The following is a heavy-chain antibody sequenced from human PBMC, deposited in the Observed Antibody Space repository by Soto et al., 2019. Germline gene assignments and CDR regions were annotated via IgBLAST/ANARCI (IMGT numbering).Heavy chain of an antibody. Sequence: EVLLVESGGGLVQPGGSLKLSCEASGFVFKDSSIHWVRQASGKGLEWVGRIRGKAYNYATAYAASGKGRFTISRDDSNNKAYLQMDSLKTEDTAIYYCTRLISAAQDYWGQGTLVTVSS. CDR3: TRLISAAQDY. J-gene: IGHJ4*02. CDR2: IRGKAYNYAT. V-gene: IGHV3-73*01. D-gene: IGHD3-10*01. CDR1: GFVFKDSS.